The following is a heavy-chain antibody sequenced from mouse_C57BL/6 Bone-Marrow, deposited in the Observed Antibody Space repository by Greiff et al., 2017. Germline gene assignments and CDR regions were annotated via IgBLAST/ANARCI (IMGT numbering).Heavy chain of an antibody. Sequence: QVQLQQSGAELARPGASVKLSCKASGYTFTSYGISWVKQRTGQGLEWIGEIYPRRGNTYYNEKLKGKATLTADKSSSTAYMELRSLTSEDSAVYFCARLRLRRSWYFDVWGTGTTVTVSS. D-gene: IGHD2-4*01. CDR1: GYTFTSYG. J-gene: IGHJ1*03. V-gene: IGHV1-81*01. CDR3: ARLRLRRSWYFDV. CDR2: IYPRRGNT.